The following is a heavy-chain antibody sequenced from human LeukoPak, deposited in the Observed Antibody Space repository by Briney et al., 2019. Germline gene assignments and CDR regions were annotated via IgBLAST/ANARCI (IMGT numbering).Heavy chain of an antibody. J-gene: IGHJ6*02. CDR1: GFTFSTYW. D-gene: IGHD2-15*01. CDR3: VRGYSFGPYGMDV. CDR2: IKTDGRST. V-gene: IGHV3-74*01. Sequence: PGGSLRLSCAASGFTFSTYWMHWVRQAPGKGLVWVSLIKTDGRSTSYADSVKGRFTISRDNSKNTLYLQMSSLRAEDTAVYFCVRGYSFGPYGMDVWGQGTTVTVSS.